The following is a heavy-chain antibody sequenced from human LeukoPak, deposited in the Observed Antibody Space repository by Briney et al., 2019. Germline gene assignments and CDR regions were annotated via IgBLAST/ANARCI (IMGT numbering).Heavy chain of an antibody. Sequence: GGSLRLSCEGSEFSFSSYWMSWVRQAPGKGLEWVAKIKQDGSEKYYVHSVKGRFTISRDNSKNTLYLQMNSLRAEDTAVYYCVTLTTYYDILTGYYFPDYWGQGTLVTVSS. D-gene: IGHD3-9*01. CDR3: VTLTTYYDILTGYYFPDY. V-gene: IGHV3-7*03. CDR1: EFSFSSYW. CDR2: IKQDGSEK. J-gene: IGHJ4*02.